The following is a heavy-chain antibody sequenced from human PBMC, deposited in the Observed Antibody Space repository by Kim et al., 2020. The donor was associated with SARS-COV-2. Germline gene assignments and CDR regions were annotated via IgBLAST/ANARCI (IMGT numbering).Heavy chain of an antibody. CDR1: GFTLTNYA. CDR2: FRARGGPL. J-gene: IGHJ4*02. V-gene: IGHV3-23*01. D-gene: IGHD3-16*01. Sequence: GGSLRLSCAASGFTLTNYAMSWVRQAPGKGLEWLSSFRARGGPLSSVASVRGRFSLCCWRSLAVLPLPLDVFIAVSASVFYCAWGEKGFNSRPFDCWGRG. CDR3: AWGEKGFNSRPFDC.